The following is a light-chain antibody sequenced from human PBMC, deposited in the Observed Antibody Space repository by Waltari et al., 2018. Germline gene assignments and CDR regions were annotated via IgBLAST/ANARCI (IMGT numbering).Light chain of an antibody. CDR2: CAS. Sequence: EIVLTQSPGTLSVSPGERVTVSCRASQTITGSWLTWYHQKPGQAPRLLIYCASNRAPGIPDRCSGSGSWTDFTLTISRLEPEDSAVYYCQQYDGSVVTFGGGTKVEIK. CDR3: QQYDGSVVT. V-gene: IGKV3-20*01. CDR1: QTITGSW. J-gene: IGKJ4*01.